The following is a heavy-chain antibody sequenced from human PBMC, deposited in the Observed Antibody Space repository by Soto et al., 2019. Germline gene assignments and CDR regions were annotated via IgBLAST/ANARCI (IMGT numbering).Heavy chain of an antibody. V-gene: IGHV6-1*01. CDR1: GDSVSSTIVA. J-gene: IGHJ4*02. D-gene: IGHD6-25*01. Sequence: SQTLSLTCAISGDSVSSTIVAWNWIRQSPSRGLEWLGRTYYRSKWYSDYAESVKSRITINPDTSKNQFSLLLNSVTPEDTAVYFCARDPGIAATNFDYWGQGTLVTVSS. CDR2: TYYRSKWYS. CDR3: ARDPGIAATNFDY.